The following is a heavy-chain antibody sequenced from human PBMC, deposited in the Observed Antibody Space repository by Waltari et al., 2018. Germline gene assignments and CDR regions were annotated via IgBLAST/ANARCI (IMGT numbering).Heavy chain of an antibody. CDR1: GFTFSSYS. D-gene: IGHD2-21*01. Sequence: DVQLVESGGGPVKPGESLRLSCVASGFTFSSYSMNWVRHTPGKGLVWVSNINSDGRATNYADSVKGRFTISRDNTKSTLFLQLNSLRAEDTAVYYCIASGYWGQGMLVTVSS. CDR2: INSDGRAT. J-gene: IGHJ4*02. V-gene: IGHV3-74*02. CDR3: IASGY.